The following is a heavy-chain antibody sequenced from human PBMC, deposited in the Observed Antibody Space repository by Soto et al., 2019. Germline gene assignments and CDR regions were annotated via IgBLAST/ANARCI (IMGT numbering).Heavy chain of an antibody. J-gene: IGHJ4*02. V-gene: IGHV1-3*01. CDR3: ARAEPRHFDY. CDR1: GYTFTSYA. Sequence: ASVKVSCKASGYTFTSYAMHWVRPAPGQRLEWMGWINAGNGNTKYSQKLQGRVTMTTDTSTSTAYMELRSLRSDDTAVYYCARAEPRHFDYWGQGTLVTVSS. CDR2: INAGNGNT.